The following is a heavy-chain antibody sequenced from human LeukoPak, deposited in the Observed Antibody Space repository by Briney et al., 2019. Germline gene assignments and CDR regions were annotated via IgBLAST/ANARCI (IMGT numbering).Heavy chain of an antibody. CDR1: GFSFDDYA. V-gene: IGHV3-9*01. CDR2: INWNSGSK. J-gene: IGHJ4*02. Sequence: GGSLRLSCAASGFSFDDYAMHWVRQAPGKGLEWVSGINWNSGSKGYADSVKGRFTISRDNAKNSLYLQMNSLRAEDTAVYYCARRFDSWGQGILVTVSS. CDR3: ARRFDS.